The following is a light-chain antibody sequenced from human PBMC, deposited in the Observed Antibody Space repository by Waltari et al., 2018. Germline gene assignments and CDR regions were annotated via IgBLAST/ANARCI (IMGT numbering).Light chain of an antibody. CDR1: SLRRYY. CDR3: LSRDSSSTRV. V-gene: IGLV3-19*01. J-gene: IGLJ3*02. Sequence: SSELPQYPAVSVALGQTVRITCPGDSLRRYYESWYQQRPGQAPFLVLYGHDNRPSGLPDRFSGSTSGNTASLTITRAQAEDAGVYYCLSRDSSSTRVFGGGTTLTV. CDR2: GHD.